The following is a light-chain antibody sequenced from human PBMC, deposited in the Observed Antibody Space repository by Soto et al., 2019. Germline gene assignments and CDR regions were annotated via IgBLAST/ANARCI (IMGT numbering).Light chain of an antibody. CDR1: SSDVGSYNH. Sequence: LNKAAYVNGAHGQGSSITRKGTSSDVGSYNHVSWYQQHPGEVPKLIIFNVNDRPSAVSNRFSGSKSGNTASLTISALQAEDEADYYCSSFPSSTTYVFGTGTKVTVL. CDR2: NVN. J-gene: IGLJ1*01. V-gene: IGLV2-14*01. CDR3: SSFPSSTTYV.